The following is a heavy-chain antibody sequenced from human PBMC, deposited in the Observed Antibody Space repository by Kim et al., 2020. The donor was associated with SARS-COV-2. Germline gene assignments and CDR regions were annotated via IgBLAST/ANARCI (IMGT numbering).Heavy chain of an antibody. J-gene: IGHJ4*02. V-gene: IGHV1-46*01. D-gene: IGHD1-26*01. Sequence: AKNFQGRVPITRATSPRTVYMELSSLRSEDTAVYYCARDLGGSWRGYFDYWGQGTLVTVSS. CDR3: ARDLGGSWRGYFDY.